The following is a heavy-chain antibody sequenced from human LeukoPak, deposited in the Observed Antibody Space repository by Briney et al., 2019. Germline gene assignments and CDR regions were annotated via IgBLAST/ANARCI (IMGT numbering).Heavy chain of an antibody. CDR2: ISGDGGTT. D-gene: IGHD1-14*01. J-gene: IGHJ4*02. V-gene: IGHV3-43*02. CDR3: AKAGGTF. CDR1: GFTFDDYA. Sequence: PGGSLRLSCAASGFTFDDYAMHWVRQAPGKGLEWDSFISGDGGTTSYADSVKGRFTISRDNSKNSLYLQMNSLRSEETALYYCAKAGGTFWGQGTLVTVSS.